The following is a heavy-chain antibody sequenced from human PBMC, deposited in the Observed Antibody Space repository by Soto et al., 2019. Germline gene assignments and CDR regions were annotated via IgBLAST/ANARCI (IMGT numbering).Heavy chain of an antibody. CDR1: GYTFTSYG. V-gene: IGHV1-18*01. D-gene: IGHD6-19*01. CDR3: ATRSYSSGFSWFDP. Sequence: ASVKVSCKASGYTFTSYGISWVRQAPGQGLEWMGWISAYNGNTNYAQKLQGRVTMTTDTSTSTAYMELRSLRSDDTAVYYCATRSYSSGFSWFDPWGQGTLLTVSS. CDR2: ISAYNGNT. J-gene: IGHJ5*02.